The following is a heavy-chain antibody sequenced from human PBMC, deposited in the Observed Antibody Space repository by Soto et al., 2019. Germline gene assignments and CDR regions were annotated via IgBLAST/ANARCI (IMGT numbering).Heavy chain of an antibody. Sequence: EVQLLESGGGFVQPGGSLRLSCAASGFTFSSYAMSWVRQAPGKGLEWVSTISGSGGSTYYADSVKGRFTISRDNSKNTLNLQMNSLRAEDTAVYVYAKCTIMFGGVIALGNYFAYWGQGTLLTVSS. D-gene: IGHD3-16*02. CDR1: GFTFSSYA. CDR3: AKCTIMFGGVIALGNYFAY. J-gene: IGHJ4*02. CDR2: ISGSGGST. V-gene: IGHV3-23*01.